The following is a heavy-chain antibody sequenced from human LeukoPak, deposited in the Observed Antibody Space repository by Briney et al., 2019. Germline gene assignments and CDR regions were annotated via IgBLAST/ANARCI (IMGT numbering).Heavy chain of an antibody. V-gene: IGHV4-4*02. Sequence: SETLSLTCAVSGGSISSSNWWSWVRQPPGKGLEWIGEIYHSGSTNYNPSLKSRVTISVDKSKNQFSLKLSSVTAADTAVYYCARDALNYYDSSDSSIPGAFDIWGQGTMVTVSS. CDR2: IYHSGST. CDR1: GGSISSSNW. CDR3: ARDALNYYDSSDSSIPGAFDI. J-gene: IGHJ3*02. D-gene: IGHD3-22*01.